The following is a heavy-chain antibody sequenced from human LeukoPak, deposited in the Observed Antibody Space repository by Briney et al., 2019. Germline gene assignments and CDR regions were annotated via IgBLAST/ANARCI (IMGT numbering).Heavy chain of an antibody. D-gene: IGHD1-14*01. Sequence: GGSLRLSCAASGFTFSGSAMHWVRQASGKGLEWVGRIRSKPNSYATAYAASVKGRFTISRDDSKNTLYLQMNSLRAEDTAVYYCAKGRPHHRDYLDYWGQGTLVTVSS. V-gene: IGHV3-73*01. CDR1: GFTFSGSA. CDR2: IRSKPNSYAT. CDR3: AKGRPHHRDYLDY. J-gene: IGHJ4*02.